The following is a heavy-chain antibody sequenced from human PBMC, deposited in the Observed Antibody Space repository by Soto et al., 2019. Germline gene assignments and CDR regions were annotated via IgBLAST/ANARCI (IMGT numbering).Heavy chain of an antibody. CDR1: GFTFSFYD. D-gene: IGHD5-12*01. CDR3: ARPLVATISFDS. V-gene: IGHV3-21*01. J-gene: IGHJ4*02. Sequence: EVHLVESGGGLVKPGGSLRLSCAASGFTFSFYDMNWVRQAPGKGLEWVSYISNTGANIYYADSVKGRFTISRDNAKNSLYLQMNSLRDEDTAVYYCARPLVATISFDSWGQGTLLTVSS. CDR2: ISNTGANI.